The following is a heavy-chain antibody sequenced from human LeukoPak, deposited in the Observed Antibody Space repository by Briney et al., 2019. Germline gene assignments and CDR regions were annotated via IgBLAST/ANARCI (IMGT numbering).Heavy chain of an antibody. Sequence: GGSLRLSCAASGFTVSSNYMSWVRQAPGKGLEWVSVIYSGGSTYYADSVKGRFTISRANSTNTLYLQMNSLRAEDTAVYYCARGGGGVAGTLDYWGQGTLVTVSS. CDR3: ARGGGGVAGTLDY. CDR1: GFTVSSNY. D-gene: IGHD6-19*01. V-gene: IGHV3-53*01. J-gene: IGHJ4*02. CDR2: IYSGGST.